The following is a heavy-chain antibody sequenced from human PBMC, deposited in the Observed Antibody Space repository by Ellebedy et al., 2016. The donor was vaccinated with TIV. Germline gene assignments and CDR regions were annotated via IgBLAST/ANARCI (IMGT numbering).Heavy chain of an antibody. CDR1: GGSISGYY. CDR2: LFYSGST. D-gene: IGHD3-10*01. V-gene: IGHV4-59*01. CDR3: HGSGNYDGSDV. J-gene: IGHJ3*01. Sequence: MPGGSLRLSCTVSGGSISGYYWSRIRQPPGKGLEWIGYLFYSGSTNYNPSLKSRVTISLDTSKNQFSLDLSAVTAADTAVYYCHGSGNYDGSDVWGQGTMVTVSS.